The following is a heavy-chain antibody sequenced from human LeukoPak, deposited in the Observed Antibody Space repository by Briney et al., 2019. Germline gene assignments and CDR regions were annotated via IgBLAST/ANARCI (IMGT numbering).Heavy chain of an antibody. D-gene: IGHD3-10*01. CDR2: ISYDGSNK. J-gene: IGHJ4*02. CDR1: GFSFSTYG. Sequence: PGRPLRLSCAASGFSFSTYGMHWVRQAPGKGLEWVTVISYDGSNKYYADSVKGRFTISRDNSKNTLYLQMNSLRAEDTAVYYCAKDQYTMVRGLDHWGQGTLVTVSS. CDR3: AKDQYTMVRGLDH. V-gene: IGHV3-30*18.